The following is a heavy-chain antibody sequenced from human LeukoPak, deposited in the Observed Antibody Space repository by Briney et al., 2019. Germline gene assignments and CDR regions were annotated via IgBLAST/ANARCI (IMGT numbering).Heavy chain of an antibody. CDR3: ARDRGYYYDSSEDWYFDL. D-gene: IGHD3-22*01. Sequence: PGGSLRLSCAASGFTFSSYSMNWVRQAPGKGLEWVSSISSSSSYIYYADSVKGRLTISRDNSKNTLYLQMNSLRAEDTAVYYCARDRGYYYDSSEDWYFDLWGRGTLVTVSS. V-gene: IGHV3-21*01. J-gene: IGHJ2*01. CDR1: GFTFSSYS. CDR2: ISSSSSYI.